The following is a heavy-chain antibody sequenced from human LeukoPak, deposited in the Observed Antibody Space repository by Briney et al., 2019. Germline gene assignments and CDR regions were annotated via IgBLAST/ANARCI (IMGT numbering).Heavy chain of an antibody. CDR2: ISGSGGST. CDR1: GFTFSSYA. J-gene: IGHJ4*02. Sequence: GGSLRLSCAASGFTFSSYAMSWVRQAPGKGLEWVSAISGSGGSTYYADSVKGRFTISRDNSKNTLYLQMNSLRAEDTAVYYCAKDTGLDDILTGYSSFDYWGQGTLVTVSS. D-gene: IGHD3-9*01. CDR3: AKDTGLDDILTGYSSFDY. V-gene: IGHV3-23*01.